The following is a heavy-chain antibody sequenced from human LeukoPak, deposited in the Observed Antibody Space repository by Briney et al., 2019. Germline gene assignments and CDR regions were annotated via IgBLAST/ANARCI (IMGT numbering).Heavy chain of an antibody. J-gene: IGHJ4*02. CDR3: ARHYSTDPFDY. CDR1: GASISSYY. Sequence: PSETLSLTCTVSGASISSYYWSWIRQPPGKGLEWVACISHSGNTNYNPSLKTRVTISVDTSKSQISLKLSSVTAADTAIYYCARHYSTDPFDYWGQGTPVTVSS. D-gene: IGHD4-11*01. CDR2: ISHSGNT. V-gene: IGHV4-59*08.